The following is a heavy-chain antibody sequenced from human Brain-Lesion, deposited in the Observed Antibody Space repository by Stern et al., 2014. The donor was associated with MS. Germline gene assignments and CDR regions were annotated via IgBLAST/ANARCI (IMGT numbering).Heavy chain of an antibody. CDR2: IYYSGNT. CDR1: GGSVSSTSYA. J-gene: IGHJ5*02. CDR3: AGEEDIRYCSGGSCTGNWFDP. V-gene: IGHV4-39*02. D-gene: IGHD2-15*01. Sequence: QVQLQESGPGLVKPSETLSLTCPVAGGSVSSTSYAWAWIRQPPGQGLGWIGPIYYSGNTYYSPSLKSRLTISLDPSQNHFSLPRGGGTAADTAVYYCAGEEDIRYCSGGSCTGNWFDPWGQGTLVTVSS.